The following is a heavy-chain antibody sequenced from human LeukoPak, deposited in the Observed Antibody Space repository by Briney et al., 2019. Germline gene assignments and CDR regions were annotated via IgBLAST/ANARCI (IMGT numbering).Heavy chain of an antibody. V-gene: IGHV1-46*01. J-gene: IGHJ4*02. CDR1: GYTFTSYY. D-gene: IGHD3-22*01. Sequence: RWASVKVSCKASGYTFTSYYIHWVRQAPGQGLEWMGIINPAGGSTTYAQKFQGSRLTLTRDTSTSTVYMELSSLRSEDTAVYYCARGRGVHDSHTYDYFDYWGQGSLVTVSS. CDR3: ARGRGVHDSHTYDYFDY. CDR2: INPAGGST.